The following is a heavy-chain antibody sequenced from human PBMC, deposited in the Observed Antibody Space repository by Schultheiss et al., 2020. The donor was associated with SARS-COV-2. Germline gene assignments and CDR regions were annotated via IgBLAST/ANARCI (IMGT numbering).Heavy chain of an antibody. CDR2: ISSSSSYT. J-gene: IGHJ3*02. CDR3: AREGCSGGSCYSNNAFDI. CDR1: GFTFSDYY. Sequence: GESLKISCAASGFTFSDYYMSWIRQAPGKGLEWVSYISSSSSYTNYADSVKGRFTISRDNAKNSLYLQMNSLRAEDTAVYYCAREGCSGGSCYSNNAFDIWGQGTMVTVSS. D-gene: IGHD2-15*01. V-gene: IGHV3-11*06.